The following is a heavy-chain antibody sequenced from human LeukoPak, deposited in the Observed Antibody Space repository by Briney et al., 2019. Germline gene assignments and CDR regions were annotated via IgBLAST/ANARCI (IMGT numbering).Heavy chain of an antibody. Sequence: SETLSLTCTVSGGSISSYYWSWIRQPPGKGLEGIGYIYYSGSTNYNPSLKSRVTISVDTSKNQFSLKLSSVTAADTAVYYCARGRRYGDFDYWGQGTLVTVSS. CDR2: IYYSGST. V-gene: IGHV4-59*01. CDR1: GGSISSYY. CDR3: ARGRRYGDFDY. J-gene: IGHJ4*02. D-gene: IGHD4-17*01.